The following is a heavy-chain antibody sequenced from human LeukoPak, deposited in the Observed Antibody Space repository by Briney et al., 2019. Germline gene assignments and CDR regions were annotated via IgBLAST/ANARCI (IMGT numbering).Heavy chain of an antibody. CDR1: GFTFSSYA. V-gene: IGHV3-23*01. D-gene: IGHD2-21*02. CDR3: ASLMVVTGRGSGC. Sequence: PGGSLRLSCATSGFTFSSYAMSWVRQAPGEGLEWVSSISGSGGSTYYADSVKGRFTISRDNSKNTLCLQMNSLRAEDTAVYYCASLMVVTGRGSGCWGQGTLVTVSS. J-gene: IGHJ4*02. CDR2: ISGSGGST.